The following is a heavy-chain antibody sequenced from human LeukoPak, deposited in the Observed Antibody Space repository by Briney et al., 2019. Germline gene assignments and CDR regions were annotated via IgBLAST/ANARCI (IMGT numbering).Heavy chain of an antibody. Sequence: SQTLSLTCTVSGGSISSGGYYWSWIRQHPGKGLEWIGYIYYSGSTYYNPSLKSRVTISEDTSKNQFSLKLSSVTAADTAVYYCAAYGSGSYYGMDVWGQGTTVTVSS. J-gene: IGHJ6*02. V-gene: IGHV4-31*03. CDR1: GGSISSGGYY. CDR2: IYYSGST. D-gene: IGHD3-10*01. CDR3: AAYGSGSYYGMDV.